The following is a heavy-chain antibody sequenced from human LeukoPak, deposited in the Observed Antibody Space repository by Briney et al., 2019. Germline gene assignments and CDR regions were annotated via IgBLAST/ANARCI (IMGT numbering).Heavy chain of an antibody. J-gene: IGHJ5*02. V-gene: IGHV4-34*01. Sequence: SETLSLTCAVYGGSFSGYYWSWIRQPPGKGLEWIGEINHSGSTNYNPSLKSRVTISVDTSKNQFSLKLSSVTAADTAVYYCAPSRGIAVAGTGSWFDPWGQGTLVTVSS. CDR3: APSRGIAVAGTGSWFDP. CDR2: INHSGST. D-gene: IGHD6-19*01. CDR1: GGSFSGYY.